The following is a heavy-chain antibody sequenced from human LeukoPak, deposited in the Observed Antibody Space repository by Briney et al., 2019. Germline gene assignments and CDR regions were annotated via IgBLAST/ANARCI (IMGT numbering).Heavy chain of an antibody. Sequence: GGSLRLSCAASGFTFSSYWMGYFRKAPGRGLEWVANINQAGSEKYYVDSVKGRFTISRDNAKNSLFLQMNSLRAEDTAVYYCAKDLETKRITIFGVAPYYYGMDVWGQGTTVTVSS. CDR3: AKDLETKRITIFGVAPYYYGMDV. V-gene: IGHV3-7*03. CDR1: GFTFSSYW. D-gene: IGHD3-3*01. CDR2: INQAGSEK. J-gene: IGHJ6*02.